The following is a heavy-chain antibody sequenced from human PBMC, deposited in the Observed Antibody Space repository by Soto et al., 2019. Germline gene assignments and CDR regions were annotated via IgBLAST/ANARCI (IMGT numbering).Heavy chain of an antibody. Sequence: GESLKISCKGSGYRFTNSWITWVRQMPGKGLEWMGRIDPSDSYTNYSPSFQGHVTISVDKSISTAYLQRSSLKASDTAIYYCARLGYGYYFDYWGQGTLVTVSS. V-gene: IGHV5-10-1*01. D-gene: IGHD1-1*01. CDR2: IDPSDSYT. J-gene: IGHJ4*02. CDR3: ARLGYGYYFDY. CDR1: GYRFTNSW.